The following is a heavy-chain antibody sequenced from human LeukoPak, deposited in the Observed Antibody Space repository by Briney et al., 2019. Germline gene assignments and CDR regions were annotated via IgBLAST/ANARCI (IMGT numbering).Heavy chain of an antibody. CDR3: AKRAVTADYYYYYMDV. CDR2: VSGSGLSA. V-gene: IGHV3-23*01. CDR1: GFTFSTHA. D-gene: IGHD6-19*01. J-gene: IGHJ6*03. Sequence: GGSLRLSCAASGFTFSTHAMSWVRQAPGKGLEWVATVSGSGLSATYADSMKGRVTISRDNSKNTLYLQMNSLRAEDTAVYYCAKRAVTADYYYYYMDVWGKGTTVTVSS.